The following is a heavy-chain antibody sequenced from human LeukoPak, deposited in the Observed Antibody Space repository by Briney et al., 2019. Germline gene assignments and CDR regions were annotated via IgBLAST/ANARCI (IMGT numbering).Heavy chain of an antibody. CDR2: IKQDGSEK. V-gene: IGHV3-7*01. CDR1: GFTFTNEH. J-gene: IGHJ3*02. Sequence: AGGSLRLSCAASGFTFTNEHMSWVRQAPGKGLEWVANIKQDGSEKYYVDSVKGRFTISRDNAKNSLYLQMNSLRAEDTAVYYCARDLGIAVALDAFDIWGQGTMVTVSS. D-gene: IGHD6-19*01. CDR3: ARDLGIAVALDAFDI.